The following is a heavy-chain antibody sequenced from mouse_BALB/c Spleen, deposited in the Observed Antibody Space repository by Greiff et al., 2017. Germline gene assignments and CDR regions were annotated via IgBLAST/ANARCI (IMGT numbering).Heavy chain of an antibody. Sequence: EVKLVESGGDLVKPGGSLKLSCAASGFTFSSYGMSWVRQTPDKRLEWVATISSGGSYTYYPDSVKGRFTISRDNAKNTLYLQMSSLKSEDTAMYYCARQGGRLRLLADWGQGTLVTVSA. D-gene: IGHD2-4*01. CDR3: ARQGGRLRLLAD. CDR2: ISSGGSYT. CDR1: GFTFSSYG. V-gene: IGHV5-6*02. J-gene: IGHJ3*01.